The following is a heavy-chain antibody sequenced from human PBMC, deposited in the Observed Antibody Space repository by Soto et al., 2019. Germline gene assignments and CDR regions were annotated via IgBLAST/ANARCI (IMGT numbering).Heavy chain of an antibody. CDR3: ARGWGYCSGGSCYKDYYYYMDV. CDR1: GGSFSGYY. D-gene: IGHD2-15*01. V-gene: IGHV4-34*01. Sequence: QVQLQQWGAGLLKPSETLSLTCAVYGGSFSGYYWSWIRQPPGKGLEWMGGINHSGSTNYNPSPKSRATISVDTSKNQFSLKLSSVTAADTAVYYCARGWGYCSGGSCYKDYYYYMDVWGKGTTVTVSS. J-gene: IGHJ6*03. CDR2: INHSGST.